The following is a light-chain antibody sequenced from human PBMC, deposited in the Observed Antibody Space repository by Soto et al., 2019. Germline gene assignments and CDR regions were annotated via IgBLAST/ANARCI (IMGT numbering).Light chain of an antibody. J-gene: IGLJ2*01. CDR1: SSNIGSNT. CDR3: AAWDDSLNGLVL. CDR2: SNN. Sequence: QPVLTQPPSASGTPGQRVTISCSGGSSNIGSNTVNWYQQLPGTAPKLLIYSNNQRPSGVPDRFSGSKSGTSASLAISGLQSEDECDYYCAAWDDSLNGLVLFGGGTKLTVL. V-gene: IGLV1-44*01.